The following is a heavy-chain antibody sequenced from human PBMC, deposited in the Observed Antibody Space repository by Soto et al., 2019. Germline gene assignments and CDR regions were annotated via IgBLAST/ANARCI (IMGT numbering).Heavy chain of an antibody. Sequence: GESLKISCKGSGYSFSGYWIGCVRQMSGKGLEWMGMINPGDSDTRYSPSFQGQVTFSADKSISTAYLQWSSLEASDTALYYCARAFSSGYPFDYWGQGILVTVSS. V-gene: IGHV5-51*01. CDR1: GYSFSGYW. CDR2: INPGDSDT. CDR3: ARAFSSGYPFDY. D-gene: IGHD3-22*01. J-gene: IGHJ4*02.